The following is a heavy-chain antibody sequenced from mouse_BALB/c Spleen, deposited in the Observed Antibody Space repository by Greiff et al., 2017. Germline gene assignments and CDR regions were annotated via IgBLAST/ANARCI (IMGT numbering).Heavy chain of an antibody. CDR3: ARWGYDNY. J-gene: IGHJ2*01. D-gene: IGHD2-2*01. V-gene: IGHV3-2*02. CDR1: GYSITSDYA. Sequence: DVQLQESGPGLVQPSQSLSLTCTVTGYSITSDYAWNWIRQFPGNKLEWMGYISYSGSTSYNPSLKSRISITRDTSKNQFFLQLNSVTTEDTATYYCARWGYDNYWGQGTTLTVSS. CDR2: ISYSGST.